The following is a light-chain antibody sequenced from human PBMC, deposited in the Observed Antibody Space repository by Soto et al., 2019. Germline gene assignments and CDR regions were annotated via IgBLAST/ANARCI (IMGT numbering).Light chain of an antibody. V-gene: IGKV1-5*01. CDR1: QTISTW. CDR3: QQYTNTNNPWM. J-gene: IGKJ1*01. Sequence: DRQVTQSLPTLSASLGDRVTITCRASQTISTWMAWYQQKPGKAPKLLVYDASTLQSGVASRFSGSGSGTEFTLIISGLQPDDSATYYCQQYTNTNNPWMLGQGTIV. CDR2: DAS.